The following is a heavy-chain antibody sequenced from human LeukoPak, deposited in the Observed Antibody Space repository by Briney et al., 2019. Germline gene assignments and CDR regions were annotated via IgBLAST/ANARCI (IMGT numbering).Heavy chain of an antibody. V-gene: IGHV1-18*01. CDR3: ARRINYDILTGYSARGYYFDY. Sequence: ASVKVSCKASGYSYTRFGVGWVRQAPGQGLEWMGWISAYNDDTKYAQKFQGRVTVTSDPATNTAYMELRSLRSDDTAVYYCARRINYDILTGYSARGYYFDYWGQGTLVTVS. D-gene: IGHD3-9*01. CDR2: ISAYNDDT. CDR1: GYSYTRFG. J-gene: IGHJ4*02.